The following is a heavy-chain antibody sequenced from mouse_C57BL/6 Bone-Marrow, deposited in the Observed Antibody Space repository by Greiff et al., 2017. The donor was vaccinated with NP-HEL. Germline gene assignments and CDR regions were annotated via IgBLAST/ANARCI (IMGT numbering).Heavy chain of an antibody. CDR2: IDPENGDT. CDR1: GFNITDDY. Sequence: EVQLVESGAELVRPGASVKLSCTASGFNITDDYMHWVKQRPEQGLEWIGWIDPENGDTEYASKFQGKATITADTSSNTAYLQLSSLTSEDTAVYYCTTVVAKDWFAYWGQGTLVTVSA. V-gene: IGHV14-4*01. CDR3: TTVVAKDWFAY. J-gene: IGHJ3*01. D-gene: IGHD1-1*01.